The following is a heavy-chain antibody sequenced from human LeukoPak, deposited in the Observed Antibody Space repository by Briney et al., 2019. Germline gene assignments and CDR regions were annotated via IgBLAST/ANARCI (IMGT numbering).Heavy chain of an antibody. Sequence: PSQTLSLTCTVCGGSINNGGYYWSWIRQHPGKGLEWIGYIYYSGSSYYNPSLRSRVTISVDTSKNHFSLKLSSVTAADTAVYYCARNRDGYNSFDYWGQGTLVTVSS. D-gene: IGHD5-24*01. CDR2: IYYSGSS. CDR3: ARNRDGYNSFDY. J-gene: IGHJ4*02. CDR1: GGSINNGGYY. V-gene: IGHV4-31*03.